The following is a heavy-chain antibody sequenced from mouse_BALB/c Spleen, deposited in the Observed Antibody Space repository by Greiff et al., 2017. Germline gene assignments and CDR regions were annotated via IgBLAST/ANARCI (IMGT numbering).Heavy chain of an antibody. V-gene: IGHV6-3*01. CDR2: IRLKSDNYAT. J-gene: IGHJ4*01. CDR1: GFTFSSYW. Sequence: DVMLVESGGGLVQPGGSMKLSCVASGFTFSSYWMSWVRQSPEKGLEWVAEIRLKSDNYATHYAESVKGKFTISRDDSKSRLYLQMNSLRAEDTGIYYCTGEDYWGQGTSVTVSS. CDR3: TGEDY.